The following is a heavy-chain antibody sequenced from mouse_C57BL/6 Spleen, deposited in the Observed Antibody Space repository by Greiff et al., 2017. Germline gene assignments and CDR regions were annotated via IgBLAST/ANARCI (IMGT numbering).Heavy chain of an antibody. V-gene: IGHV10-1*01. Sequence: EVQGVESGGGLVQPKGSLKLSCAASGFSFNTYAMNWVRQAPGKGFEWVARMRSKSNNYATYYADTVKDRFTISRDDSESMLYLQMNNLKTEDTAVYFCVGHCDDGNSYAMDYWGQGTPVTVSS. D-gene: IGHD1-1*01. J-gene: IGHJ4*01. CDR3: VGHCDDGNSYAMDY. CDR1: GFSFNTYA. CDR2: MRSKSNNYAT.